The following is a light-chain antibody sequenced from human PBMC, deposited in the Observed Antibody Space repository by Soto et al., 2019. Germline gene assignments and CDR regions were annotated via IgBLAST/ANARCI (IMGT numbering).Light chain of an antibody. CDR2: EVN. V-gene: IGLV2-14*01. CDR1: SXDVGGYNY. Sequence: SVLTQPASVSGSLGQSITISCTGTSXDVGGYNYVSWYQQHPGKAPTLMIYEVNNRPSGVSNRFSGSKSGNTASLTISGLQAEDEAEYYCSSYTSSSTLCVFGTGTKVTVL. J-gene: IGLJ1*01. CDR3: SSYTSSSTLCV.